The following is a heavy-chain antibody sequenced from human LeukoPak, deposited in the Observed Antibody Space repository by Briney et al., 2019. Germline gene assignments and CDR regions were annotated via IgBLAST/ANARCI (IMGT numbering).Heavy chain of an antibody. CDR3: ARGPFYCTNGVCYGASPLYFDY. J-gene: IGHJ4*02. Sequence: PSETLSLTCTVSGGSLSGHYWSWIRQPPGKRLGWIGYVSYTGRTKYNPSLQSRVTISIDTSKNQFSLKLSSVTAADTAVYYCARGPFYCTNGVCYGASPLYFDYWGQGTLVTVSS. CDR2: VSYTGRT. D-gene: IGHD2-8*01. V-gene: IGHV4-59*11. CDR1: GGSLSGHY.